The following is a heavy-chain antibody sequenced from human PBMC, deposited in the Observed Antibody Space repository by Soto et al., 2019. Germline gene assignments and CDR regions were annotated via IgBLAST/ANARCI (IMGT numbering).Heavy chain of an antibody. D-gene: IGHD3-22*01. CDR3: ARGWGYDSNDYYYAY. V-gene: IGHV1-69*01. CDR2: IIPIFGTA. CDR1: GGTFSGHA. Sequence: QVQLVQSGAEVRKPGSSVQVSCKASGGTFSGHAISWVRQAPGQGLEWMRGIIPIFGTANHAQKFQGRVTIIADESTSTVYMELSSLRSEDTAMYYCARGWGYDSNDYYYAYWGQGTLVIVSS. J-gene: IGHJ4*02.